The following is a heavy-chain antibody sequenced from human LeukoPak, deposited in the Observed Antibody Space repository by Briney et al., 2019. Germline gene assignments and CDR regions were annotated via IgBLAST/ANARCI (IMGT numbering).Heavy chain of an antibody. CDR3: ARQGRDGDYFDY. CDR2: ICYSGST. Sequence: SETLSLTWTVSGGSISSYYWSWIRQPPGKGLEWIGYICYSGSTNYNPSLKSRVTISVDTSKNQFSLKLSSVTAADTAVYYCARQGRDGDYFDYWGQGTLVTVSS. J-gene: IGHJ4*02. V-gene: IGHV4-59*08. D-gene: IGHD4-17*01. CDR1: GGSISSYY.